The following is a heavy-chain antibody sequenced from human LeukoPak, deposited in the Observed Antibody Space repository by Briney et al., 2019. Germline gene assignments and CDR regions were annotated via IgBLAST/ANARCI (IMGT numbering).Heavy chain of an antibody. J-gene: IGHJ4*02. CDR1: GFDFSNYE. CDR2: ISQTSDER. D-gene: IGHD3-16*01. V-gene: IGHV3-48*03. Sequence: PGGSLRLSCAASGFDFSNYEMAWVRQAPGKGLEWISYISQTSDERYYADSVEGRFTISRDNAKSALYLQINTLRVEDTAVYYCVTDRPRRGVYWGQGTLVTVSS. CDR3: VTDRPRRGVY.